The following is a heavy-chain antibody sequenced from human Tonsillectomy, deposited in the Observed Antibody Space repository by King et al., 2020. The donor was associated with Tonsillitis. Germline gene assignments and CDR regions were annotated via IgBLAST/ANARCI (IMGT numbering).Heavy chain of an antibody. CDR3: AKVDRSGWMGGNFDY. CDR2: ISYDGYTR. D-gene: IGHD6-19*01. V-gene: IGHV3-30*18. CDR1: GFTFNTYG. J-gene: IGHJ4*02. Sequence: VQLVEFGGGVVQPGRSLRLSCAASGFTFNTYGMHWLRQGPGKGLEWVAVISYDGYTRHYADSVKGRFTISRDNSKSTLYLEMNSLRADDTAMYYCAKVDRSGWMGGNFDYWGQGTLVTVSS.